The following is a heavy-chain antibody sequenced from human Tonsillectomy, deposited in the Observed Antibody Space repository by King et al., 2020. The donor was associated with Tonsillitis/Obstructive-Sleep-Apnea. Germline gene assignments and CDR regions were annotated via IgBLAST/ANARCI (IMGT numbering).Heavy chain of an antibody. CDR1: GGSISSSYYY. Sequence: QLQESGPGLVKPSETLSLTCTVSGGSISSSYYYWGWIRPSSGKGLEWIGSSYYSGSTYYNPSLKSRVTISVDTSKNQFSLKRSSVTAADTAVYYCARSVMPTVTDPDFDYWGQGTPVTASS. V-gene: IGHV4-39*01. D-gene: IGHD4-17*01. J-gene: IGHJ4*02. CDR2: SYYSGST. CDR3: ARSVMPTVTDPDFDY.